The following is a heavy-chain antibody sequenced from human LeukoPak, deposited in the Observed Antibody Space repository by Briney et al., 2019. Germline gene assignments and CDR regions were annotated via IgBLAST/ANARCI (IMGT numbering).Heavy chain of an antibody. D-gene: IGHD3-22*01. CDR3: AREAPQQTYYYDCSGYYWDDY. Sequence: GASVKVSCKASGYTFTGYYMHWVRQAPGQGLEWTGWINPNSGGTNYAQKFQGRVTMTRDTSISTAYMELSRLRSDDTAVYYCAREAPQQTYYYDCSGYYWDDYWGQGTLATVSS. CDR1: GYTFTGYY. V-gene: IGHV1-2*02. CDR2: INPNSGGT. J-gene: IGHJ4*02.